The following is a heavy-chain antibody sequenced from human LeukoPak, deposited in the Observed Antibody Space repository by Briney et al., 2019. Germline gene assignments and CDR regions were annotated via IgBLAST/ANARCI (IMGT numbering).Heavy chain of an antibody. D-gene: IGHD4-23*01. V-gene: IGHV4-59*01. CDR2: IYYSGST. CDR1: GGSISKYS. Sequence: PSETLSLTCAVSGGSISKYSWSWVRQPPGKGLELIGYIYYSGSTNYNPSLKSRVTISVDTSENQFSLKLSSVTAADTAVYYCARDNPIRRGNSLDYWGQGTLVTVSS. CDR3: ARDNPIRRGNSLDY. J-gene: IGHJ4*02.